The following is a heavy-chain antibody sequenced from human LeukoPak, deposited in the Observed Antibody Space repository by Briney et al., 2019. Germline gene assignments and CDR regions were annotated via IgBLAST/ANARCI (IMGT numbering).Heavy chain of an antibody. V-gene: IGHV1-46*01. D-gene: IGHD2-2*01. J-gene: IGHJ5*02. CDR2: INPSGGST. CDR3: ARGKVVRSAANWFDP. CDR1: GYTLTELS. Sequence: ASVKVSCKVSGYTLTELSMHWVRQAPGQGLEWMGIINPSGGSTSYAQKFQGRVTMTRDTSTSTVYMELSSLRSEDTAVYYCARGKVVRSAANWFDPWGQGTLVTVSS.